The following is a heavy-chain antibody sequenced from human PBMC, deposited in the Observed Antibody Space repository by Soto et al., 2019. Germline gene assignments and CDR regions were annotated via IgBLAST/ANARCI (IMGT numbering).Heavy chain of an antibody. D-gene: IGHD2-2*02. CDR2: ISDDGSNQ. J-gene: IGHJ4*02. Sequence: GGSLRLSCAASGFNFRSYGMNWVRQAPGKGLEWVAVISDDGSNQYYADSVKGRFSISRDNSKNKLYLRMNSLRAEDTAVYYCAKERMGRGATYTDMARGPRLDHWGQGSLVTVSS. CDR1: GFNFRSYG. CDR3: AKERMGRGATYTDMARGPRLDH. V-gene: IGHV3-30*18.